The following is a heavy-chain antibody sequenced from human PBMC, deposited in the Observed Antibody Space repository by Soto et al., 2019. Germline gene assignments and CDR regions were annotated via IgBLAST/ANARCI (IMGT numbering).Heavy chain of an antibody. CDR1: GYTFTSYG. CDR3: ARRYSYYYYMDV. V-gene: IGHV1-18*01. Sequence: ASVKVSCKASGYTFTSYGTSWVRQAPGQGLEWMGWISAYNGNTNYAQKLQGRVTMTTDTSTSTAYMELRSLRSDDTAVYYCARRYSYYYYMDVWGEGTTVTVSS. J-gene: IGHJ6*03. CDR2: ISAYNGNT.